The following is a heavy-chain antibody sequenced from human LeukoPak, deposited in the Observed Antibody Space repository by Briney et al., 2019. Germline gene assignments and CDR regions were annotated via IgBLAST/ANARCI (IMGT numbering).Heavy chain of an antibody. D-gene: IGHD3-16*01. CDR3: ARDLGVIDY. V-gene: IGHV3-7*01. CDR1: GFTFSSYA. CDR2: IKQDGSEK. Sequence: GGSLRLACAASGFTFSSYAMSWVRQAPGKGLEWVANIKQDGSEKYYVESVKGRFTISRDNAKNSLYLQMNSLRAKDTAVYYCARDLGVIDYWGQGTLVTVSS. J-gene: IGHJ4*02.